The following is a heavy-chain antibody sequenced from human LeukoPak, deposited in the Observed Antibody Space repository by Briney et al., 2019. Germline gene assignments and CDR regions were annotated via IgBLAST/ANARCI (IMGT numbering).Heavy chain of an antibody. CDR1: GGSISRYY. CDR3: ARDYGSGSSYPGGYYYYYMDV. J-gene: IGHJ6*03. CDR2: IYTSGNT. V-gene: IGHV4-4*07. D-gene: IGHD3-10*01. Sequence: PSETLSLTCAVSGGSISRYYWSWIRQPAGRGLEWIGRIYTSGNTIYNPSLKSRVTMSVDTSKNQFSLKLSSVTAADTAVYYCARDYGSGSSYPGGYYYYYMDVWGKGTTVTISS.